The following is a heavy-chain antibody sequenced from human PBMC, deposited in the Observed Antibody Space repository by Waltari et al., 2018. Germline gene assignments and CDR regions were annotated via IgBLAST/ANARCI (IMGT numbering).Heavy chain of an antibody. CDR3: AGERAGTYYFEF. CDR2: INPSVGNV. Sequence: QVQLVQSGAEVKRPGASVTVSCKPSGYTSTTYNIHWVRQAPGRGLEWVGIINPSVGNVNYAQKFRGRLTMTRDTSTSTVYMELYSLRSEDTAVYYCAGERAGTYYFEFWGQGTLVTVSS. V-gene: IGHV1-46*01. CDR1: GYTSTTYN. J-gene: IGHJ4*02.